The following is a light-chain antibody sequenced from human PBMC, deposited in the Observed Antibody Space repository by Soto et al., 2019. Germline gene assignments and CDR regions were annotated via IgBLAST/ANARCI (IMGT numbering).Light chain of an antibody. CDR2: KAS. Sequence: DVEMTQSPSTLPTSIGDRVTINCRASQNVSNWLAWYQQKPGKAPKLLIYKASRLESGVPSRFSASGSGTDFTLTINSLQSDDFATYFCQQYSKESTFGQGTKLGIK. J-gene: IGKJ2*01. CDR1: QNVSNW. V-gene: IGKV1-5*03. CDR3: QQYSKEST.